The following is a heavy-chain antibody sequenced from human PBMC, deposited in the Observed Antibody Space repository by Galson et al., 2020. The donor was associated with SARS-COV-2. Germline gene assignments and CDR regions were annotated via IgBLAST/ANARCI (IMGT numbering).Heavy chain of an antibody. CDR2: FAPEDGET. CDR3: ATDLTSLLLWFGERGGAFDI. CDR1: GYTLTELS. V-gene: IGHV1-24*01. Sequence: ASVKVSCKVSGYTLTELSMHWVRQAPGKGLEWMGGFAPEDGETISAQKFQGRVTITEDTSTDTAYMELSSLRSEDTAVYYCATDLTSLLLWFGERGGAFDIWGQGTMVTVSS. D-gene: IGHD3-10*01. J-gene: IGHJ3*02.